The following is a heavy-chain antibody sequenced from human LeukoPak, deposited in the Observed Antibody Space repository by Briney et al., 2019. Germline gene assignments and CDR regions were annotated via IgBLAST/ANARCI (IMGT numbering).Heavy chain of an antibody. J-gene: IGHJ4*02. D-gene: IGHD6-19*01. CDR3: ATKQWLAPPPDS. CDR1: GFTFSKYW. V-gene: IGHV3-74*01. CDR2: INTDGTVT. Sequence: GGSLRLSCAASGFTFSKYWMLWVRQAPGRGLESVSRINTDGTVTTYADSVKGRFTVSRDNADNTMFLQMNSVRDEDTAVYYCATKQWLAPPPDSWGQGTPVTVSS.